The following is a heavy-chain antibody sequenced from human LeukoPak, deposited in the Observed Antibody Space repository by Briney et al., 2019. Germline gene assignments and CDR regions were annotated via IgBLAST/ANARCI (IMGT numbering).Heavy chain of an antibody. CDR2: IDWNGGNT. Sequence: GGSLRLSCAASGFTFSSYNMNWVRHAPGKGLEWVSGIDWNGGNTGYADSVKGRFSISRDNAKNSLYLQMNSLRAEDTALYYCARPIRYYYDSSGYLPVFDYWGQGTLVTVSS. CDR3: ARPIRYYYDSSGYLPVFDY. J-gene: IGHJ4*02. V-gene: IGHV3-20*04. CDR1: GFTFSSYN. D-gene: IGHD3-22*01.